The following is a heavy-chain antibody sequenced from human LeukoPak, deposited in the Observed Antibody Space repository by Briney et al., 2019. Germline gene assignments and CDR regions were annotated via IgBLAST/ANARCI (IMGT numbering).Heavy chain of an antibody. Sequence: GGSLRLSCAASGFTFSNYAIHWVRQAPGKGLEWVAVISYDGANKYYADSVKGRFTISRDNSKNTLYLQINGLRAEDTAVYYCARDFPLAGAPAGTAAKFDPWGQGTLVTVSS. CDR2: ISYDGANK. J-gene: IGHJ5*02. V-gene: IGHV3-30-3*01. D-gene: IGHD6-13*01. CDR1: GFTFSNYA. CDR3: ARDFPLAGAPAGTAAKFDP.